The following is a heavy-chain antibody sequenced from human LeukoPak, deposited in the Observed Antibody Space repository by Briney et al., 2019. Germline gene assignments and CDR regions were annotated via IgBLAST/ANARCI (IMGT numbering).Heavy chain of an antibody. Sequence: GGSLRLSCAASGFTFSSYWMSWVRQAPGKGLEWVANIKQDGSEKYYVDSVKGRFTISRDNAKNSLYLQMNSLRAEDTAVYYCASQPTYYDFWSGYIGGYFDYWGQGTLVPVSS. D-gene: IGHD3-3*01. CDR2: IKQDGSEK. J-gene: IGHJ4*02. V-gene: IGHV3-7*01. CDR3: ASQPTYYDFWSGYIGGYFDY. CDR1: GFTFSSYW.